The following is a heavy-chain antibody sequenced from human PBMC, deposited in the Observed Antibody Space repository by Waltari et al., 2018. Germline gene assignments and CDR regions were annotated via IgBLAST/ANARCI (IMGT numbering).Heavy chain of an antibody. CDR1: GGSLSGYY. J-gene: IGHJ6*03. CDR3: ARARGGYYYYYMDV. V-gene: IGHV4-34*01. CDR2: INHSGST. D-gene: IGHD3-16*01. Sequence: QVQLQQWGAGLLKPSETLSLTCAVYGGSLSGYYWRWIRQPPGKGLEWIGEINHSGSTTYNPSLKSRVTISVDTSKNQFSLKPSSVTAADTAVYYFARARGGYYYYYMDVWGKGTTVTVSS.